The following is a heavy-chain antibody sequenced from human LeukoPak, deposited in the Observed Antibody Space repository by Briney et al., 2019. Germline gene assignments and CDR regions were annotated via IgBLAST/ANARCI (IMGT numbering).Heavy chain of an antibody. CDR1: GFTFSSYS. CDR2: ISSSSSYI. J-gene: IGHJ4*02. V-gene: IGHV3-21*01. Sequence: GGSLRLFCAASGFTFSSYSMNWVRQAPGKGLEWVSSISSSSSYIYYADSVKGRFTISRDNAKNSLYLQMNSLRAEDTAVYYCAKELRYDFWSGYYVWGQGTLVTVSS. CDR3: AKELRYDFWSGYYV. D-gene: IGHD3-3*01.